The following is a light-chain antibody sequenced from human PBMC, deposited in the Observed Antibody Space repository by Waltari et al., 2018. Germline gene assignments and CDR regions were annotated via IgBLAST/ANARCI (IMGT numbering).Light chain of an antibody. V-gene: IGKV1-33*01. CDR2: DAS. Sequence: DVQMTQSPSSLSASVGDRVTITCQASQDISDYLNWYQQKPGKAPKLLIYDASHLESGVPSRFSGSGSATNFTLTISSLQAEDVAVYWCQQYITSPVTFGQGTRLEIK. CDR3: QQYITSPVT. CDR1: QDISDY. J-gene: IGKJ5*01.